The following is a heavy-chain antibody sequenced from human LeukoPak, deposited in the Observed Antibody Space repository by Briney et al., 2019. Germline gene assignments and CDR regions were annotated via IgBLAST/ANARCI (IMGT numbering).Heavy chain of an antibody. J-gene: IGHJ4*02. Sequence: GGSLRLSCAASCFTFDGYATHRLRQAPGKGLEWVSGISWNSGSIGYADSVKGRFTISRDNAKNSLYLQVHSLRAEDKAVNYCAKVRRGSYWDPSCDYWGQGTLVTVSS. CDR2: ISWNSGSI. CDR1: CFTFDGYA. D-gene: IGHD1-26*01. V-gene: IGHV3-9*01. CDR3: AKVRRGSYWDPSCDY.